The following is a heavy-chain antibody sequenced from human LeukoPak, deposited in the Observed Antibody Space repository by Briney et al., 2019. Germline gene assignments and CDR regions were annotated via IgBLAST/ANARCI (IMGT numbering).Heavy chain of an antibody. CDR3: ARGHGGIVVVVRDAFDI. D-gene: IGHD2-15*01. CDR1: GFTFGTFA. Sequence: PGGSLRLSCAASGFTFGTFAMHWVRQAPGKGLEWVAVMSYDGSNKYYADSVKGRFTISSDNSKNTLYLQMNSLRSEDTAVYYCARGHGGIVVVVRDAFDIWGQGTMAIVSS. J-gene: IGHJ3*02. CDR2: MSYDGSNK. V-gene: IGHV3-30-3*01.